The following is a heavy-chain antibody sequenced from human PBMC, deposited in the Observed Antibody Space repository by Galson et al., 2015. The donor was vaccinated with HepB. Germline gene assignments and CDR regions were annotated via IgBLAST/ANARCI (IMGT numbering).Heavy chain of an antibody. CDR1: GFTFSSYA. J-gene: IGHJ3*02. CDR3: ASCHPPLHDSFDI. CDR2: ISYDGSNK. V-gene: IGHV3-30-3*01. Sequence: SLRLSCAASGFTFSSYAMHWVRQAPGKGLEWVAVISYDGSNKYYADSVKGRFTISRDNSKNTLYLQMNSLRAEDTAVYYCASCHPPLHDSFDIWGQGTMVTVSS.